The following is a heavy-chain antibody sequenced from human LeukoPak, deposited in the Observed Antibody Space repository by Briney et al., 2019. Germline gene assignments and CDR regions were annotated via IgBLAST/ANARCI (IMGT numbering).Heavy chain of an antibody. J-gene: IGHJ5*02. V-gene: IGHV1-2*02. CDR3: ARDGGEDWFDP. CDR2: INPKSGDT. D-gene: IGHD3-16*01. Sequence: ASVKVSCKASGYTFTGYYMHFIRQAPGQGLEWMGWINPKSGDTNYAQKFQGRFTMTRDTSISTAYMELSRLTSDDTALYYCARDGGEDWFDPWGQGTQVTVSS. CDR1: GYTFTGYY.